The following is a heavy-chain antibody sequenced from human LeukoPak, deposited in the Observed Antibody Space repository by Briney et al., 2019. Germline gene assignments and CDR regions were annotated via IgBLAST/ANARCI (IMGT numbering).Heavy chain of an antibody. CDR3: ARAYCSGGSCYRSSNGWYFDL. D-gene: IGHD2-15*01. CDR2: ISAYNGNT. CDR1: GYTFTSYG. J-gene: IGHJ2*01. V-gene: IGHV1-18*01. Sequence: WASVKVSCKASGYTFTSYGISWVRQAPGQGLEWMGWISAYNGNTNYAQKLQGRVTITTDTSTSTAYMELRSLRSDDTAVYYCARAYCSGGSCYRSSNGWYFDLWGRGTLVTVSS.